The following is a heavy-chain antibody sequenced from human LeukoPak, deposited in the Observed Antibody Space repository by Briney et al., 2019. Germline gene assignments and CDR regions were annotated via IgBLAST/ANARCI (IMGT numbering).Heavy chain of an antibody. Sequence: ASVTVSCKASGYTFTGYYMHWVRQAPGQGLEWMGWINPNSGGTNYAQKFQGRVTMTRDTSISTAYMELSRLRSDDTAVYYCARETYYYDSSGYSFLHYWGQGTLVTVSS. CDR3: ARETYYYDSSGYSFLHY. V-gene: IGHV1-2*02. CDR2: INPNSGGT. J-gene: IGHJ4*02. D-gene: IGHD3-22*01. CDR1: GYTFTGYY.